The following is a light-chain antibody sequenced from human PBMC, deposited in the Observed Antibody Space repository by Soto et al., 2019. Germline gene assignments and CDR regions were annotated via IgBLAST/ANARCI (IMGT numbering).Light chain of an antibody. CDR3: QQYDGH. CDR2: GAS. CDR1: QSINYW. V-gene: IGKV1-5*01. J-gene: IGKJ2*01. Sequence: DIQVTQSPSTLSASVGDSVTITCRASQSINYWLAWYQQKPGKAPRLLIYGASSLQSRVPSRFSGSGSETEFTLTISSLQPDDFATYYCQQYDGHFGQGTKLEVK.